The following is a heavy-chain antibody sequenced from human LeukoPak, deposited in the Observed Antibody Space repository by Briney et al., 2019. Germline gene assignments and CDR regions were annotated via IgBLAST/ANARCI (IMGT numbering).Heavy chain of an antibody. CDR1: GGSFSGYY. J-gene: IGHJ4*02. CDR2: INHSGST. D-gene: IGHD3-22*01. V-gene: IGHV4-34*01. Sequence: PSETLSLTCAVYGGSFSGYYWSWIRQPPGKGLERIGEINHSGSTNYNPSLKSRVTISVDTSKNQFSLKLSSVTAADAAMYYCARLYYDSSGQYYFDYWGQGTLVTVSS. CDR3: ARLYYDSSGQYYFDY.